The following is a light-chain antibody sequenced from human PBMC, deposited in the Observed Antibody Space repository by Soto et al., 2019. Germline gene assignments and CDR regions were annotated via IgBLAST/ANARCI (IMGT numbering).Light chain of an antibody. CDR3: QQYETFSGT. J-gene: IGKJ1*01. CDR2: AAS. V-gene: IGKV1-5*01. CDR1: QSIGYW. Sequence: IHMTRSPSTLSASVLYRVTITFRASQSIGYWLAWYQQKPGKAPNLLIYAASSLETGVPSRFSGSGSGTKFTLTIASLQPDDFATYYCQQYETFSGTFGPGTKVDIK.